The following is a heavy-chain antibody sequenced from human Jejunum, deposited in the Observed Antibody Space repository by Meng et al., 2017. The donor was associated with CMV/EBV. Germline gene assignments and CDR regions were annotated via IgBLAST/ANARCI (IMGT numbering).Heavy chain of an antibody. CDR1: GLTFIGSS. D-gene: IGHD5-12*01. CDR2: IRSKANTYAT. J-gene: IGHJ4*02. CDR3: LVATRNFLDY. V-gene: IGHV3-73*01. Sequence: ASGLTFIGSSMDWARQASGRGVGWVGSIRSKANTYATGYAASVTGRFTISRDDSKNTAYLQMNSLKSEDTAVYYCLVATRNFLDYWGQGTRVTVSS.